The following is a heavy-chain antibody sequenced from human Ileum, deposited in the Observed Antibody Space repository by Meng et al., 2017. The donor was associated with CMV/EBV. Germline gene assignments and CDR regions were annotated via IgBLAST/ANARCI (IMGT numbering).Heavy chain of an antibody. J-gene: IGHJ5*02. V-gene: IGHV3-30-3*01. CDR3: ARGYSSSWSWFDP. D-gene: IGHD6-13*01. CDR1: GFNFSSYA. CDR2: ISYDGSNK. Sequence: CAASGFNFSSYAMHWVRQAPGKGLEWVAVISYDGSNKYYADSVKGRFTISRDNSKNTLYLQMNSLRAEDTAVYYCARGYSSSWSWFDPWGQGTLVTVSS.